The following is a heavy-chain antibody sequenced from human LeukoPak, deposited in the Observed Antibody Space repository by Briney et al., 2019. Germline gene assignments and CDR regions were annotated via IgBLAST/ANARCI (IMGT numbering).Heavy chain of an antibody. CDR1: GFSISSDYY. V-gene: IGHV4-38-2*02. D-gene: IGHD6-19*01. CDR3: ARDWDSSGWYPGY. Sequence: SETLSLTCTVSGFSISSDYYWGWIRQPPGKGLEWLGSIYHSGSTYYNPSLKSRVTISEDTSKNRFSLKLSSVTAADTAVYYCARDWDSSGWYPGYWGQGTLVTVSS. J-gene: IGHJ4*02. CDR2: IYHSGST.